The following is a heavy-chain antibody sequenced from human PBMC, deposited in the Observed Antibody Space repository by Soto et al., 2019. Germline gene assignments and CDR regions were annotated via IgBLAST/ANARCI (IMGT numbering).Heavy chain of an antibody. Sequence: SETLSLTCTVSGGSISSYYWSWIRQPPGKGLEWIGYIYYTGSTNYNPSLKSRVTISVDTSKKHFSLKLSSVTAADTAVYYCARETRLVVVAAHTFDYWGQGTLVTVSS. CDR1: GGSISSYY. V-gene: IGHV4-59*12. CDR3: ARETRLVVVAAHTFDY. D-gene: IGHD2-15*01. CDR2: IYYTGST. J-gene: IGHJ4*02.